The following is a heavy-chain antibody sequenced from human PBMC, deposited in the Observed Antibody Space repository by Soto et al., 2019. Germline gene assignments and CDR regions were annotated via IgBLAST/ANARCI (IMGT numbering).Heavy chain of an antibody. CDR1: VGSISSGDYY. J-gene: IGHJ6*01. V-gene: IGHV4-30-4*01. Sequence: SETLSLTCTVSVGSISSGDYYCSWVRQPPWKGLEWIGYIYYSGSTYYNPSLKSRVTISVDTSKNQFSLKLSSVTAADTAVYSCARDRGRTYYDFWSGPMYSYYGMDVWGQGTTVSVS. CDR3: ARDRGRTYYDFWSGPMYSYYGMDV. CDR2: IYYSGST. D-gene: IGHD3-3*01.